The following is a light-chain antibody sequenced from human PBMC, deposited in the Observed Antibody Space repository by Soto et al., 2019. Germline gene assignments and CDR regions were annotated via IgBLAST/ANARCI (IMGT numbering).Light chain of an antibody. V-gene: IGKV1-39*01. CDR2: AAS. CDR1: QSISSY. CDR3: KQSYSNTNT. J-gene: IGKJ2*01. Sequence: DIQMTQSPSSLSASVGYRVTITCRASQSISSYLNWYQQKPGKAPKLLIYAASSLQSGVPSRFSGSGSGTDFTLTISSLQPKDFATYYCKQSYSNTNTFGHWTK.